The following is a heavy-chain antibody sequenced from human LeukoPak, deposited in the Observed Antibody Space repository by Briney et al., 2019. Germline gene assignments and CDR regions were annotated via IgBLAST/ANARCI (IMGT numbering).Heavy chain of an antibody. V-gene: IGHV4-34*01. CDR3: ARGLSSTSLNWFDP. J-gene: IGHJ5*02. CDR2: INHSGST. CDR1: GGSFSGYY. D-gene: IGHD2-2*01. Sequence: SETLSLTCAVYGGSFSGYYWSCIRQPPGKGLEWIGEINHSGSTNYNPSLKSRVTISVDTSKNQLSLKLSSVTAADTAVYYCARGLSSTSLNWFDPWGQGTLVTVSS.